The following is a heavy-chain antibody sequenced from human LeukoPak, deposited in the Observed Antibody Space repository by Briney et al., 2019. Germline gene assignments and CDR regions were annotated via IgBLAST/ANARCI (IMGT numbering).Heavy chain of an antibody. Sequence: SETLSLTCEVYGGSFSDYYWSWIRQPPGKGLEWIGEINHSGGTSYNPSLNSRVTMSVDTSKNQFSVKLTSVTAADTAVYYCARAKDSYGKVFDCWGQGTLVTVSS. V-gene: IGHV4-34*01. J-gene: IGHJ5*01. CDR1: GGSFSDYY. D-gene: IGHD5-18*01. CDR2: INHSGGT. CDR3: ARAKDSYGKVFDC.